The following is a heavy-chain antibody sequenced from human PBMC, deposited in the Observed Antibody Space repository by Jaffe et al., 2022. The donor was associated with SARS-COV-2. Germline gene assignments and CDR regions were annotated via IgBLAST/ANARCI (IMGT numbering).Heavy chain of an antibody. J-gene: IGHJ6*02. CDR3: ARNPADV. Sequence: QVQLVQSGAEVKKPGASVKVSCKASGYTFSSYVMHWVRQAPGQRLEWVGWIDAGNGNPRYSQKFQGRITITRDTSASTVYMELSSLRSEDTAVYYCARNPADVWGQGTTVTVSS. V-gene: IGHV1-3*01. CDR1: GYTFSSYV. CDR2: IDAGNGNP. D-gene: IGHD2-2*01.